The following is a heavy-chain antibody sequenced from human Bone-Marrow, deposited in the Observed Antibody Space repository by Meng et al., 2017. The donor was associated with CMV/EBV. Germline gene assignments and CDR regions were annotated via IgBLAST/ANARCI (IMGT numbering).Heavy chain of an antibody. D-gene: IGHD2-21*01. Sequence: SETLSLTCAVYGGSFSGYYWSWIRQPPGKGLEWIGEINHSGSTNYNPSLKSRVTISVDTSKNQFSLKLSSVTAADTAVYYCARDPQYWGSTDAFDIWGQGTMVTVSS. CDR3: ARDPQYWGSTDAFDI. J-gene: IGHJ3*02. V-gene: IGHV4-34*01. CDR1: GGSFSGYY. CDR2: INHSGST.